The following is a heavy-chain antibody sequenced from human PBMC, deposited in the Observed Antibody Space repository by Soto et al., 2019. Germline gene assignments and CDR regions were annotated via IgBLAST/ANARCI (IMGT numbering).Heavy chain of an antibody. CDR3: ARDSVVVAATHNWFDP. Sequence: KTSETLSLTCAVSGYSISSGYYWGWIRQPPGKGLEWIGSIYHSGSTYYNPSLKSRVTISVDTSKNQFSLKLSSVTAADTAVYYCARDSVVVAATHNWFDPWGQGTLVTVSS. CDR2: IYHSGST. D-gene: IGHD2-15*01. V-gene: IGHV4-38-2*02. CDR1: GYSISSGYY. J-gene: IGHJ5*02.